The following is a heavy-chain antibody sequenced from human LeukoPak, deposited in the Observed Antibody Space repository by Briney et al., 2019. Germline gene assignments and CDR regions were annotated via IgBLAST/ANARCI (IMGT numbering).Heavy chain of an antibody. Sequence: PGGSLRLSCAASGFTFSDYYMSWIRQAPGKGLEWVSYISSSGSTIYYADSVKGRFTISRDNAKNSLYLQMNSLRAEDTAVYYCARSIVVVPAAMWAWYFDLWGRGTLVTVSS. V-gene: IGHV3-11*04. D-gene: IGHD2-2*01. CDR2: ISSSGSTI. CDR3: ARSIVVVPAAMWAWYFDL. CDR1: GFTFSDYY. J-gene: IGHJ2*01.